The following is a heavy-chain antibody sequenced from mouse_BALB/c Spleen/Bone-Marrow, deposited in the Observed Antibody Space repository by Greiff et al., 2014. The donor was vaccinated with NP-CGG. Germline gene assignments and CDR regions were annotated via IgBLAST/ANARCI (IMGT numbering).Heavy chain of an antibody. V-gene: IGHV1-18*01. CDR1: GYTFTEYT. CDR2: INPNNGGT. CDR3: ARKRGLRAWFAY. Sequence: EVKLVESGPELVKPGASVKISCKTSGYTFTEYTMHWVKQSHGKSLEWIGGINPNNGGTSYNQKFKGKATLTVDKSSSTAYMELRSLTSEDSAVYYCARKRGLRAWFAYWGQGTLVTVSA. D-gene: IGHD2-2*01. J-gene: IGHJ3*01.